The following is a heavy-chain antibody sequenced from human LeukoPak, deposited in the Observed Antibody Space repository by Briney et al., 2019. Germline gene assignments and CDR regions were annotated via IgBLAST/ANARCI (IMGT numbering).Heavy chain of an antibody. Sequence: GGSLRLSCAASGFTFSSYTMSWVRQAPGKGLEWVSGTSDRGDYTYYADSVKGRFTISRDNSKNTLYLQMNSLRAEDTALYFCAKKAQYNGNYPLDYWGQGTLVTVSS. J-gene: IGHJ4*02. CDR3: AKKAQYNGNYPLDY. CDR2: TSDRGDYT. D-gene: IGHD1-26*01. CDR1: GFTFSSYT. V-gene: IGHV3-23*01.